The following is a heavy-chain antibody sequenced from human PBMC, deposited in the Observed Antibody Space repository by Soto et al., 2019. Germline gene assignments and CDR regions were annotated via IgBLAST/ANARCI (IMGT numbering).Heavy chain of an antibody. J-gene: IGHJ4*02. CDR1: GYSLTTNH. Sequence: ASVKVSCKASGYSLTTNHMHWVRQAPGQGLEWMGIVNPSLGRTNYAQKFQDRVAMTWDTSTSTFYMELSSLRSDDTAVYYCARATYSSTSFFFDYWGQGTLVTVSS. V-gene: IGHV1-46*01. D-gene: IGHD6-6*01. CDR2: VNPSLGRT. CDR3: ARATYSSTSFFFDY.